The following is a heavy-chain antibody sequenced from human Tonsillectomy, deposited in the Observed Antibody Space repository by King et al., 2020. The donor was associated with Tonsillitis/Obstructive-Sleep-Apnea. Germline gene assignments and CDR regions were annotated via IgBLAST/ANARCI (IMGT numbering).Heavy chain of an antibody. CDR2: IYYSGST. J-gene: IGHJ3*02. Sequence: QLQESGPGLVKPSETLSLTCAVSGGSISSYSWSWIRQPPGKGLEWIGYIYYSGSTNYNPSLKSRVTISVDTSKNQFSLKLSSVTAADTAVYYCARDMVLAAGGVAFVIWGQGTMVTVSS. CDR1: GGSISSYS. V-gene: IGHV4-59*01. D-gene: IGHD2-15*01. CDR3: ARDMVLAAGGVAFVI.